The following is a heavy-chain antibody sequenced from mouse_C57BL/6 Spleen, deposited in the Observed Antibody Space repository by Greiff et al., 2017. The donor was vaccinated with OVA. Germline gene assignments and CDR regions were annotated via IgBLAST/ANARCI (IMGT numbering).Heavy chain of an antibody. D-gene: IGHD2-4*01. CDR3: ARGADDYDAPSYWYFDV. CDR1: GYTFTTYP. V-gene: IGHV1-47*01. CDR2: FHPYNDDT. J-gene: IGHJ1*03. Sequence: VQLQQSGAELVKPGASVKMSCKASGYTFTTYPIEWMKQTHGKSLEWIGNFHPYNDDTKYNEKFKGKATLTVEKSSSTVYLELSRLTSDDSAVYYCARGADDYDAPSYWYFDVWGTGTTVTVSS.